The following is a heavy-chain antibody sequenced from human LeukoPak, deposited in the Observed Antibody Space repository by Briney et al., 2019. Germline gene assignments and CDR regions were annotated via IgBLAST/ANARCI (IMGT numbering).Heavy chain of an antibody. J-gene: IGHJ6*02. CDR2: ISYSGST. CDR1: GVSISSSSYY. V-gene: IGHV4-39*01. Sequence: SETLSLTCTVSGVSISSSSYYWGWIRQPPGKGLEWIGSISYSGSTYYNPSLMSRLTISVDPSKNQFSLTLSSVTAADTAVYYCAREDGVWGQGTTVTVSS. CDR3: AREDGV.